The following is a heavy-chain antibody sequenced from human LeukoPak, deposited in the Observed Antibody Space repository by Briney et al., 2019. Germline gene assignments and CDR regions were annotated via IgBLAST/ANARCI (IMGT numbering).Heavy chain of an antibody. CDR3: ARVYCSGGSCYSDP. D-gene: IGHD2-15*01. J-gene: IGHJ5*02. Sequence: SETLSPTCTVSGGSISSRSYYWGWIRQPPGKGLEWIGSIYYSGSTYYNPSLKSRVTISVDTSKNQFSLKLSSVTAADTAVYYCARVYCSGGSCYSDPWGQGTLVTVSS. V-gene: IGHV4-39*07. CDR2: IYYSGST. CDR1: GGSISSRSYY.